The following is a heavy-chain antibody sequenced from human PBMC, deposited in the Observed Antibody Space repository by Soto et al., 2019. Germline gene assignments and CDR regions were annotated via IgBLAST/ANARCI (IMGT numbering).Heavy chain of an antibody. CDR3: AREKVGTTFFDN. D-gene: IGHD1-1*01. J-gene: IGHJ4*02. Sequence: SETLSLTCSVSGFAISRGYYGRWGRQPPGKGLEWIGSIYPSVSSYHNPSLATRLRLSIDTSKNQFTLNLTSVTAADTALYFCAREKVGTTFFDNWGQGIQVTVSS. V-gene: IGHV4-38-2*02. CDR1: GFAISRGYY. CDR2: IYPSVSS.